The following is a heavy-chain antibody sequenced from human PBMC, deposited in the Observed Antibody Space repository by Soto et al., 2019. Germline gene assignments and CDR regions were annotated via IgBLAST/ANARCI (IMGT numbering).Heavy chain of an antibody. CDR1: GYTFTNYE. J-gene: IGHJ5*02. CDR3: ARMAASGSLNWFDP. CDR2: MNPGSGNT. V-gene: IGHV1-8*01. D-gene: IGHD3-10*01. Sequence: QVQLVQSGAEVKKPGASVKVSCKASGYTFTNYEITWVRQATGQGLEWMGWMNPGSGNTGYAHKFQGRVTMTRNISISTAYMELSRLGSDDTAIYYCARMAASGSLNWFDPWGQGTLVTVSS.